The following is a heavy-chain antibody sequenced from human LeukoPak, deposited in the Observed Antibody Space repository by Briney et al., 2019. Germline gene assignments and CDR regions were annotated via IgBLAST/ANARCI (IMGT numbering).Heavy chain of an antibody. J-gene: IGHJ4*02. CDR1: GGTFSRYA. CDR3: ARDKHYDFWSGSADY. D-gene: IGHD3-3*01. CDR2: IISNTATT. Sequence: GASVKVSCKASGGTFSRYAVSWVRQAPGQGLEWRGGIISNTATTRYAQRFQGRVTVTADESTSTAYMELSSLRSEDTAVYYCARDKHYDFWSGSADYWGQGTLVTVSS. V-gene: IGHV1-69*13.